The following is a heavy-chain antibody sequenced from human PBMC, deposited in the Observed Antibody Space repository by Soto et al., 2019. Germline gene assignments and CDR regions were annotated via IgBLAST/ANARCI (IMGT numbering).Heavy chain of an antibody. J-gene: IGHJ4*02. CDR3: ARDPGGYFDY. CDR1: GFTFSSYA. Sequence: GGSLRLSCAASGFTFSSYAMSWVRQAPGKGLEWVSTVGGSGRNTNYADSVKGRFTISRDNSENTLYLQMHSLRAEDTALYYCARDPGGYFDYWGQGTLVTVSS. V-gene: IGHV3-23*01. D-gene: IGHD2-8*02. CDR2: VGGSGRNT.